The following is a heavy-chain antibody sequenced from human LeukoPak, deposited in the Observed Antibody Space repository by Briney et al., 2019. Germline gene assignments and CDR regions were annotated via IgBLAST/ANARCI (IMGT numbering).Heavy chain of an antibody. CDR3: ARDPRGTGTTDY. D-gene: IGHD1-7*01. J-gene: IGHJ4*02. CDR2: INPNSGGT. CDR1: GYTFTGYY. Sequence: ASVKVSCKASGYTFTGYYMHWVQQAPGQGLEWMGRINPNSGGTNYAQKFQGRVTMTRDTSISTAYMELRSLRSDDTAVYYCARDPRGTGTTDYWGQGTLVTVSS. V-gene: IGHV1-2*06.